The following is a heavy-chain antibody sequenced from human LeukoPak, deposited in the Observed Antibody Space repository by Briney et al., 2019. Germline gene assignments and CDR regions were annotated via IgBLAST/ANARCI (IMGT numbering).Heavy chain of an antibody. J-gene: IGHJ5*02. CDR1: GYTFTNYG. D-gene: IGHD5-12*01. CDR3: ARDPSGVSGYA. Sequence: ASVKVSCKASGYTFTNYGITWVRQAPGQGLEWMGWISAYNGNTNYAQKLQGRVTMSADTSTSTAYMELRSLRYGDTAVYYCARDPSGVSGYAWGQGTLVTVSS. CDR2: ISAYNGNT. V-gene: IGHV1-18*01.